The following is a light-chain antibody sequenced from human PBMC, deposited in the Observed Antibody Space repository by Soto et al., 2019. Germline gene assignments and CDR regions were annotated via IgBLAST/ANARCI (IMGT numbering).Light chain of an antibody. CDR3: QQYDNLPT. V-gene: IGKV1-33*01. Sequence: DIQMTQSPSSLSASVGDRVTITCQASQDIDNYLNWYQQKPGKAPKLLINDASNLETGVPSRFSGSGSGTDFPFTISSLQPEDIATYYCQQYDNLPTFGQGTKLEIK. J-gene: IGKJ2*01. CDR1: QDIDNY. CDR2: DAS.